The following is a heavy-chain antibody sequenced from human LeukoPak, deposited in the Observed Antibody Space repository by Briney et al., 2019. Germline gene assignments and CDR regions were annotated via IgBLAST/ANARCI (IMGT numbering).Heavy chain of an antibody. CDR3: AKACNSYYYDSSGYYYFDY. V-gene: IGHV3-30*02. CDR1: GFTFSSYG. D-gene: IGHD3-22*01. Sequence: PGGSLRLSCGASGFTFSSYGMHWVRQAPGKGLEWVAFIRYDGSNKYYADSVKGRFTISRDNSKNTLYLQMNSLRAEDTAVYYCAKACNSYYYDSSGYYYFDYWGQGTLVTVSS. CDR2: IRYDGSNK. J-gene: IGHJ4*02.